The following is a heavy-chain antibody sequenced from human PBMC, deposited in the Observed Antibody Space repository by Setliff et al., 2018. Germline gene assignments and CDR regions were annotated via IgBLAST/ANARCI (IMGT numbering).Heavy chain of an antibody. Sequence: SVKVSCKASGGTLSSYAISWVRQAPGQRLEWMGGIIPIPGIANYAQKFQGRVTITTDESTSTAYMEMSSLRSEDTAVYYCARERGDIVSTTSYYYYMDVWGKGTTVTVSS. CDR1: GGTLSSYA. CDR2: IIPIPGIA. CDR3: ARERGDIVSTTSYYYYMDV. V-gene: IGHV1-69*10. J-gene: IGHJ6*03. D-gene: IGHD5-12*01.